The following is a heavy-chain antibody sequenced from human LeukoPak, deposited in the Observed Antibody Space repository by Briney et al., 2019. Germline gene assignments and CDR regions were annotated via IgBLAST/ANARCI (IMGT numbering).Heavy chain of an antibody. CDR1: GFSFSGHW. V-gene: IGHV3-74*01. CDR3: AKLRELVTYYYYYGLDV. CDR2: ISPTGSTT. D-gene: IGHD1-1*01. Sequence: GGSLRLSCTASGFSFSGHWMHWARQLPGKGLVWVSRISPTGSTTSYADSVKGRFTISRDNSKNSLYLRMNSLRVEDTALYYCAKLRELVTYYYYYGLDVWGQGTTVTVSS. J-gene: IGHJ6*02.